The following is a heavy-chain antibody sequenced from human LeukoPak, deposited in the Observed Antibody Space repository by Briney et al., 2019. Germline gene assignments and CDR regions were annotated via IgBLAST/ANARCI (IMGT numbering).Heavy chain of an antibody. J-gene: IGHJ4*02. D-gene: IGHD6-19*01. V-gene: IGHV3-23*01. CDR3: AKANEYSSGWYYY. CDR1: GFIFSNYA. CDR2: ISGGAGST. Sequence: PGGSLRLSCAASGFIFSNYAMNWVRQAPGKGLEWVSGISGGAGSTNYADSVKGRFTISRDNSKNTLYLQMNSLTAEDTAVYFCAKANEYSSGWYYYWGQGTLVTVSS.